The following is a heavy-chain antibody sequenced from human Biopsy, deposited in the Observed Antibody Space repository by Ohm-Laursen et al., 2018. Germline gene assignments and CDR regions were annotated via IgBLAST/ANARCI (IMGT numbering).Heavy chain of an antibody. Sequence: GSLRLSCSASGVTLSGYGMNWVRQAPGKGLEWVSSISASSSYIYYADSVKGRFTVSRDNTKNTLYLQMNSLRAAGTAIYFCATELLPPGVGGAGLDSWGQGTPVTVSS. D-gene: IGHD3-10*01. CDR2: ISASSSYI. CDR3: ATELLPPGVGGAGLDS. V-gene: IGHV3-21*06. CDR1: GVTLSGYG. J-gene: IGHJ5*01.